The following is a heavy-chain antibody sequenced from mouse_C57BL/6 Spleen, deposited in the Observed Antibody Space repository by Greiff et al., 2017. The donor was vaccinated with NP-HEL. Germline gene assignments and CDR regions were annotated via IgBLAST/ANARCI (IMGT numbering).Heavy chain of an antibody. V-gene: IGHV1-82*01. CDR2: IYPGDGDT. CDR3: AINWDDLIFDY. CDR1: GYAFSSSW. J-gene: IGHJ2*01. Sequence: VKLQQSGPELVKPGASVKISCKASGYAFSSSWMNWVKQRPGKGLEWIGRIYPGDGDTNYNGKFKGKATLTADKSSSTAYMQLSSLTSEDSAVYFCAINWDDLIFDYWGQGTTLTVSS. D-gene: IGHD4-1*01.